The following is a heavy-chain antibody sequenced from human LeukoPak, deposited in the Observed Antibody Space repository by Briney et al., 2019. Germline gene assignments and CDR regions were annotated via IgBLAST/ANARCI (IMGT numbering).Heavy chain of an antibody. D-gene: IGHD3-10*01. J-gene: IGHJ3*02. CDR1: GGSISSYY. CDR2: IHYSGST. CDR3: ARDPGRFGELSAFDI. V-gene: IGHV4-59*01. Sequence: SETLSLTCTVSGGSISSYYWSWIRQPPGKGLEWIGYIHYSGSTNYNPSLKSRVTISVDTSKNQFSLKLSSVTAADTAVYYCARDPGRFGELSAFDIWGQGTMVTVSS.